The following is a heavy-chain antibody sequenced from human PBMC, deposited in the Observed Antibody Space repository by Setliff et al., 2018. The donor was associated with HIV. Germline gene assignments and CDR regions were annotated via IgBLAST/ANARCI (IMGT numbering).Heavy chain of an antibody. V-gene: IGHV1-18*04. J-gene: IGHJ4*02. CDR1: GYTFTGYY. CDR2: ISAYNGNT. CDR3: AKAHSSSWYALDY. Sequence: ASVKVSCKASGYTFTGYYMHWVRQAPGQGLEWMGWISAYNGNTNYAQKLQGRVTMTTDTSTSTAYMELRSLRSDGTALYYCAKAHSSSWYALDYWGQGTLVTVSS. D-gene: IGHD6-13*01.